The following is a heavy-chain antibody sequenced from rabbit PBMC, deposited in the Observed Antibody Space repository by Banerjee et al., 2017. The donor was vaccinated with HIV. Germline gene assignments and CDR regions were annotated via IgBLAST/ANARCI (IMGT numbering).Heavy chain of an antibody. J-gene: IGHJ4*01. CDR1: GFSFSISYY. CDR3: ARDAGNDYYVYFVL. V-gene: IGHV1S40*01. CDR2: VDAGSSGST. Sequence: QSLEESGGDLVKPGASLTLTCTASGFSFSISYYMCWVRQAPGKGLEWIACVDAGSSGSTYYASWAKGRFTISKTSSTTVTLQMTSLTAADTATYFCARDAGNDYYVYFVLWGPGTLVTVS. D-gene: IGHD8-1*01.